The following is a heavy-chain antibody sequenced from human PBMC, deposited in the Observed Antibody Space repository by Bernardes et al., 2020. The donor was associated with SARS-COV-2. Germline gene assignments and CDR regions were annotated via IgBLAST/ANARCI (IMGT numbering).Heavy chain of an antibody. CDR1: GFTFSSYE. J-gene: IGHJ6*02. CDR3: ARGVGLRNPDYYYYGMDV. V-gene: IGHV3-48*03. Sequence: GGSLRLSCAASGFTFSSYEMNWVRQAPGKGLEWVSYISSSGSTIYYADSVKGRFTISRDNAKNSLYLQMNSLRAEDTAVYYCARGVGLRNPDYYYYGMDVWGQGTTVTVSS. D-gene: IGHD5-12*01. CDR2: ISSSGSTI.